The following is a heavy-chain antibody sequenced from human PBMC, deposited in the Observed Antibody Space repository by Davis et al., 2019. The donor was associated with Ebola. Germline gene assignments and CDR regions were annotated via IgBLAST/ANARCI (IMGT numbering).Heavy chain of an antibody. D-gene: IGHD1-26*01. V-gene: IGHV4-59*01. CDR3: ARAVWGKGYYYGMDV. J-gene: IGHJ6*02. Sequence: SETLSLTCTVYGGSISSYYWSWIRQHPGKGLEWIGYIYYSGSTNYNPSLKSRVTISVDTSKNQFSLKLSSVTAADTAVYYCARAVWGKGYYYGMDVWGQGTTVTVSS. CDR2: IYYSGST. CDR1: GGSISSYY.